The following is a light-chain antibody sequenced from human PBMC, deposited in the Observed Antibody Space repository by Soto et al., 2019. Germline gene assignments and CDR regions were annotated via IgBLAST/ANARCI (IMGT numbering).Light chain of an antibody. J-gene: IGLJ3*02. CDR2: EVN. Sequence: QSALSQPASVSGSPGQSITISCTGTSSDVGSCNCVSWYQQHPGKAPTLMIYEVNKRPSGVSNRFSGSKSGNTASLTISGLQAEDEADYYCCSSVGSPNWVFGGGTQPTVL. CDR1: SSDVGSCNC. V-gene: IGLV2-23*02. CDR3: CSSVGSPNWV.